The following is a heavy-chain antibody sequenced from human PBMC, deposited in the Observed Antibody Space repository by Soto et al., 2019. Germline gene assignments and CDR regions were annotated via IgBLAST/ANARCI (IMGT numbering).Heavy chain of an antibody. CDR3: VRGGSGATSADLFDA. Sequence: LRLSCAASGFTFSAYSINWVRQAPGKGLDWVSSISSTSSVIFYAESVRGRFTISRDNAKNSLYLQMNGLRAEDTAVYYCVRGGSGATSADLFDAWGQGTLVTVSS. J-gene: IGHJ3*01. V-gene: IGHV3-21*01. CDR1: GFTFSAYS. CDR2: ISSTSSVI. D-gene: IGHD3-10*01.